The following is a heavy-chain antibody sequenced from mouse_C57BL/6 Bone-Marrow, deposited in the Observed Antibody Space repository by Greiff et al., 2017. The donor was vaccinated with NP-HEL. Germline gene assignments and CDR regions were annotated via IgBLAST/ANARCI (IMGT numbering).Heavy chain of an antibody. Sequence: EVKVVESGGGLVKPGGSLKLSCAASGFTFSSYTMSWVRQTPEKRLEWVATISGGGGHTYYPDSVKGRFTISRDNAKNTLYLQMSRLRSEDTALYYCASLGTGYFDVWGTGTTVTVSS. CDR1: GFTFSSYT. D-gene: IGHD3-3*01. V-gene: IGHV5-9*01. CDR2: ISGGGGHT. CDR3: ASLGTGYFDV. J-gene: IGHJ1*03.